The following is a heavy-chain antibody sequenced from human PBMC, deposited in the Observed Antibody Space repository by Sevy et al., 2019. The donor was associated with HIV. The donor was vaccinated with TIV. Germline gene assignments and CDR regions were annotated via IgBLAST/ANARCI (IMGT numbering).Heavy chain of an antibody. D-gene: IGHD3-16*02. Sequence: RGSLRLSCAASGFSFSRSPMHWVRQAPGKGLEWVAVMSYNGNKKYNEDSVKGRFTISRDDSKNTLYLQMNRLRVEDTAVYYCAREGFLTGGLIVSNGMDVWGQGTTVTVSS. CDR3: AREGFLTGGLIVSNGMDV. CDR1: GFSFSRSP. J-gene: IGHJ6*02. V-gene: IGHV3-30*04. CDR2: MSYNGNKK.